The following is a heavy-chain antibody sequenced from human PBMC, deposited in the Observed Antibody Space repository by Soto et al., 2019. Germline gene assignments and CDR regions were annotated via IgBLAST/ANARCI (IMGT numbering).Heavy chain of an antibody. CDR1: GFSFSNYA. J-gene: IGHJ3*01. Sequence: GGSLRLSCAASGFSFSNYAMNWVRQAPGKGLERVSVISGSGGSASYADSVQSRFTISRDNSNNTLYLQMNSLRAEDTAIYSCVREASGWYSRGSFDFWGRGTMVTVS. CDR3: VREASGWYSRGSFDF. CDR2: ISGSGGSA. V-gene: IGHV3-23*01. D-gene: IGHD6-19*01.